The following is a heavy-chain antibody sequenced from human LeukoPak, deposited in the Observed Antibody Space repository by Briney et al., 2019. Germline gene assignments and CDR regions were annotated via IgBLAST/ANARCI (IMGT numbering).Heavy chain of an antibody. V-gene: IGHV1-3*01. D-gene: IGHD6-19*01. Sequence: ASVKVSCMASGYTFTSYAMHWVRQAPGQRLEWMGWINAGNGNTKYSQKFQGRVTITRDTSASTAYMELSSLRSEDTAVYYCARARGSIAVAVYYFDYWGQGTLVTVSS. J-gene: IGHJ4*02. CDR2: INAGNGNT. CDR1: GYTFTSYA. CDR3: ARARGSIAVAVYYFDY.